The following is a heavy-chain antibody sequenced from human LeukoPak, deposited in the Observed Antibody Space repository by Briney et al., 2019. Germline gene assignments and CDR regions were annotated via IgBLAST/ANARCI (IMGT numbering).Heavy chain of an antibody. CDR3: ARQLPPLRMTAYDY. J-gene: IGHJ4*02. CDR2: IYYSGTT. CDR1: GGSISGSSYY. V-gene: IGHV4-39*01. D-gene: IGHD1-14*01. Sequence: SETLSLTCTVSGGSISGSSYYWGWIRQPPGKGLEWIGRIYYSGTTYYSPSLKSRVTISVDTSKNQFCLNLSSVTAADTAVYYCARQLPPLRMTAYDYWGQGTLVTVSS.